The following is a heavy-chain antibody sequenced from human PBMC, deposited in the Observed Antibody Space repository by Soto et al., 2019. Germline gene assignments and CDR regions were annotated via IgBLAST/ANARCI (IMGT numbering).Heavy chain of an antibody. CDR3: ARGQSTRDTAMAYGMDV. V-gene: IGHV3-30-3*01. CDR2: ISYDGSNK. D-gene: IGHD5-18*01. J-gene: IGHJ6*02. Sequence: GGSLRLSCAASGFTFSNYAMSWVRQAPGKGLEWVAIISYDGSNKYYADSVKGRFTISRDNSKNTLYLQMNSLRGEDTAVYHCARGQSTRDTAMAYGMDVWGQGTTVTVSS. CDR1: GFTFSNYA.